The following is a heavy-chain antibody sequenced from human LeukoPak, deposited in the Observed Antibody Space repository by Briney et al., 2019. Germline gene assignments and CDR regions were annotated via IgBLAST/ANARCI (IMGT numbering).Heavy chain of an antibody. CDR3: ATTMVRGVIISRYYYYYMDV. V-gene: IGHV1-2*02. CDR1: GYTFTSYY. CDR2: INPNSGGT. J-gene: IGHJ6*03. D-gene: IGHD3-10*01. Sequence: ASVKVSCKASGYTFTSYYMHWVRQAPGQGLEWMGWINPNSGGTNYAQKFQGRVTMTRDTSISTAYMELSRLSSDDTAVYYCATTMVRGVIISRYYYYYMDVWGKGTTVTVSS.